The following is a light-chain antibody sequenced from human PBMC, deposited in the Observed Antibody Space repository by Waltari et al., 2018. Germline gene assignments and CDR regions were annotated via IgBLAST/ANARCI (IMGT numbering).Light chain of an antibody. CDR2: GNS. CDR3: QSYDSSLSGLV. J-gene: IGLJ1*01. Sequence: QSVLTQPPSVSGAPGQRVTISCPGSSSNRRAGYDVHWYQQLPGTAPKLLIYGNSNRPSGVPDRFSGSKSGTSASLAITGLQAEDEADYYCQSYDSSLSGLVFGTGTKVSVL. CDR1: SSNRRAGYD. V-gene: IGLV1-40*01.